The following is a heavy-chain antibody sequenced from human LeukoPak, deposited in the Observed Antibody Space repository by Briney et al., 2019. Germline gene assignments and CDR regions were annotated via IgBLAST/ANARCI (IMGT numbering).Heavy chain of an antibody. CDR3: TTSLSVATSTAGY. V-gene: IGHV3-15*01. J-gene: IGHJ4*02. D-gene: IGHD5-12*01. CDR1: GFTFSNAW. Sequence: GGSLRLSCAASGFTFSNAWMSWVRQASGKGLEWVGRIKSKTDGGTTDYAAPVKGRFTISRDDSKNTLYLQMNSLKTEDTAVYYCTTSLSVATSTAGYWGQGTLDTVSS. CDR2: IKSKTDGGTT.